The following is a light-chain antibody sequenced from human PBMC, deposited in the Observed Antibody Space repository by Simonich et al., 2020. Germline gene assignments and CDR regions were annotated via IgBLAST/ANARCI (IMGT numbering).Light chain of an antibody. V-gene: IGKV3-15*01. CDR3: QQYNNWPPLT. CDR2: GAS. CDR1: QSVSSN. Sequence: EIVMTQSPATLSVSPGERATLSCRASQSVSSNLAWYQQKPCQAPRRLLYGASTRATGIPARFSGSGSGTEFTLTISSMQSEDFAVYYCQQYNNWPPLTFGGGTKVEIK. J-gene: IGKJ4*01.